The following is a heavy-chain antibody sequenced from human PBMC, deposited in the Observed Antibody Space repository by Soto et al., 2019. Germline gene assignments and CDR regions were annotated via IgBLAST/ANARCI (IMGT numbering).Heavy chain of an antibody. J-gene: IGHJ5*02. Sequence: ASVKVSCKASGYTFTSYGISWVRQAPGQGLEWMGWISAYNGNTNYAQKFQDRVTITRETSASTAYMELTSLRSEDTAVYYCAREPLCGGRCYDNYFDPWGQGTLVTVSS. CDR2: ISAYNGNT. CDR3: AREPLCGGRCYDNYFDP. V-gene: IGHV1-18*04. D-gene: IGHD2-15*01. CDR1: GYTFTSYG.